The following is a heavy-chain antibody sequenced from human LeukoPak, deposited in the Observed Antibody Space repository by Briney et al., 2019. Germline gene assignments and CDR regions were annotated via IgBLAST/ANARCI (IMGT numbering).Heavy chain of an antibody. CDR1: GGSVSSGSYY. J-gene: IGHJ4*02. Sequence: SETLSLTCTVSGGSVSSGSYYWSWIRQPPGKGLEWIGYIYHSGSTYYNPSLKSRVTISVDRSKNQFSLKLSSVTAADTAVYYCARGGTSPRQYYFDYWGQGTQVTVSS. V-gene: IGHV4-30-2*01. CDR2: IYHSGST. CDR3: ARGGTSPRQYYFDY. D-gene: IGHD3-16*01.